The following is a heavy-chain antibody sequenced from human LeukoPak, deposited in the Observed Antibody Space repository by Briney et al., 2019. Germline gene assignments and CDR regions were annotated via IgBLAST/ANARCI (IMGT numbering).Heavy chain of an antibody. CDR1: GYTFTNYA. J-gene: IGHJ4*02. CDR2: MNPKSGNA. V-gene: IGHV1-8*02. D-gene: IGHD5-24*01. Sequence: ASVKVSCKASGYTFTNYAINWVRQAPGQGLEWMGWMNPKSGNAGYAQKFQGSVTMTRDTSISTAYMELSRLRSDDTAVYYCARDQRSEYYFDYWGQGTLVTVSS. CDR3: ARDQRSEYYFDY.